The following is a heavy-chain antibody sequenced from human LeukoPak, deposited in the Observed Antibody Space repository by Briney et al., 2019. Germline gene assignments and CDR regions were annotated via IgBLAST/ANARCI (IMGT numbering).Heavy chain of an antibody. V-gene: IGHV3-66*01. D-gene: IGHD1-26*01. Sequence: QAGGSLRLSCAASGFTFSSYAMSWVRQAPGKGLEWVSVIYSGGSTYYADSVKGRFTISRDNSKNTLYLQMNSLRAEDTAVYYCARARKGSYSWELDYWGQGTLVTVSS. J-gene: IGHJ4*02. CDR1: GFTFSSYA. CDR2: IYSGGST. CDR3: ARARKGSYSWELDY.